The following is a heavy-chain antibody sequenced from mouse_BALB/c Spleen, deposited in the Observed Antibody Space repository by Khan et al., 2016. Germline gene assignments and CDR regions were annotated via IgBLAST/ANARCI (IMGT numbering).Heavy chain of an antibody. V-gene: IGHV14-4*02. CDR1: GFNIKDYY. CDR2: LDPDNGDT. CDR3: NGVYYESDSDV. J-gene: IGHJ2*01. Sequence: VQLTESGAELVRSGASVKLSCTAAGFNIKDYYIHWVKQRPEQALQWIGWLDPDNGDTEYDPKFHGKATMTPDTSSNTAYLPLNSLTSEDTAVSYCNGVYYESDSDVWGLGTTVTVCS. D-gene: IGHD2-4*01.